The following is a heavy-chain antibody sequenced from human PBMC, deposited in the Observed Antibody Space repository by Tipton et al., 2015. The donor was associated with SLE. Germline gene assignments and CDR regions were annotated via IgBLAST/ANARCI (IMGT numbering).Heavy chain of an antibody. CDR3: ARWGEPVATRPYDAFDV. D-gene: IGHD5-12*01. V-gene: IGHV4-39*07. CDR1: GDSISSSSYY. J-gene: IGHJ3*01. CDR2: IFYSGST. Sequence: TLSLTCTVSGDSISSSSYYWGWIRQPPGKGLEWIGSIFYSGSTYYNPSLKSRVTTSVDTSNNQFSLRLNSVTAADTAEYYCARWGEPVATRPYDAFDVWGQGTMVTVSS.